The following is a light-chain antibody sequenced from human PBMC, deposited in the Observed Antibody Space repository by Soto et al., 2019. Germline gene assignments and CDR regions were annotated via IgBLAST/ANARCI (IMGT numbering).Light chain of an antibody. CDR1: QGLGDY. Sequence: ELVLTQSPATLSLSPGERATLSCRTSQGLGDYLAWYQQKPGQAPRLVIYDASNRATGIPARFSGSGSGTDFTLTINSLEPEDFAVYYCQQRGTFGQGTKLEIK. V-gene: IGKV3-11*01. J-gene: IGKJ2*01. CDR3: QQRGT. CDR2: DAS.